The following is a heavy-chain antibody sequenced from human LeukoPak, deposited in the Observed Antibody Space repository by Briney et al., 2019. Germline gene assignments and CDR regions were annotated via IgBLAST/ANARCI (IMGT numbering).Heavy chain of an antibody. CDR2: IYSGGST. CDR3: ARGGLLDAFDI. J-gene: IGHJ3*02. D-gene: IGHD4/OR15-4a*01. Sequence: GGSLRLSCAASGFTFKSYTMNWVRQAPGKGLEWVSLIYSGGSTYYADSLKGRFTISRDNSKNTLYLQMNSLRAEDTAVYYCARGGLLDAFDIWGQGTMVTVSS. CDR1: GFTFKSYT. V-gene: IGHV3-66*01.